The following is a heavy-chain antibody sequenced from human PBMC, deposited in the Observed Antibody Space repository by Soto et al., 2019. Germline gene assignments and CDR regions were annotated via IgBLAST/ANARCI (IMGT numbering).Heavy chain of an antibody. D-gene: IGHD2-2*01. J-gene: IGHJ6*02. Sequence: QVQLVESGGGVVQPGRSLRLSCAASGFTFSSYGLHWVRQAPGKGLEWVAVISYDGSNKYYADSVKGRFTISRDNSKNTLYVKMNSLRAEDTAVYYCAKGGVVVAAATYWWFYCGMDVWGQGTTVTVSS. CDR3: AKGGVVVAAATYWWFYCGMDV. CDR1: GFTFSSYG. V-gene: IGHV3-30*18. CDR2: ISYDGSNK.